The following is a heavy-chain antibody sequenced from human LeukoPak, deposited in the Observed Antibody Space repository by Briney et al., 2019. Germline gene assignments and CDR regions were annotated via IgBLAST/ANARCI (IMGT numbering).Heavy chain of an antibody. CDR2: IIPIFGTA. Sequence: ASVKVSCKASGGTFSSYAISWVRQAPGQGLEWMGGIIPIFGTANYAQKFQGRVTITTDESTSTAYMELSSLRSEDTAVYYCARNDLYYYDSSGYYYFDYWGQGTLVTVSS. D-gene: IGHD3-22*01. CDR3: ARNDLYYYDSSGYYYFDY. J-gene: IGHJ4*02. CDR1: GGTFSSYA. V-gene: IGHV1-69*05.